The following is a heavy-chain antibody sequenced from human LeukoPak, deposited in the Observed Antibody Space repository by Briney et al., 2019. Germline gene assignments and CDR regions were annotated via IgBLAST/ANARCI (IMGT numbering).Heavy chain of an antibody. J-gene: IGHJ4*02. CDR1: GYTFTNYY. V-gene: IGHV1-46*01. CDR3: ARESGGRPFDY. Sequence: ASVKVSCKASGYTFTNYYIHWVRQAPGQGLEWMGIIDPSGGSTTYAQRFQGRVTMTRDTSTSTVYMGLSSLRSEDTAMYYCARESGGRPFDYWGQGTLVTVSS. D-gene: IGHD2-15*01. CDR2: IDPSGGST.